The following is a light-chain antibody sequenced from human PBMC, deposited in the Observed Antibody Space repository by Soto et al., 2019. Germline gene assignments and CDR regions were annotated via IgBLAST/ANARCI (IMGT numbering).Light chain of an antibody. J-gene: IGKJ1*01. Sequence: DIQMTQSPSTLSASIGDRVTITCRASQSINTWLAWYQQDPGKAPKVLSFNASTLESGVPSRFSGGGSGTEFTLTIGSLHPDDLATYYCQQYNVYPLTFGQGTRVEIK. V-gene: IGKV1-5*01. CDR3: QQYNVYPLT. CDR2: NAS. CDR1: QSINTW.